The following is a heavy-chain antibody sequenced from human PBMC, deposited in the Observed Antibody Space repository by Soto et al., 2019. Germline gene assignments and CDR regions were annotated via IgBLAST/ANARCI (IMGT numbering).Heavy chain of an antibody. D-gene: IGHD4-17*01. Sequence: GASVKVSCKASGYTFTSYAMNWVRQAPGQRLEWMGWINAGNGNTKYSQKFQGRFTISRDNYKNTVYLQMNSLRVEDTAVYYCARNVPVTPLGYWGQGTLVTVSS. CDR1: GYTFTSYA. V-gene: IGHV1-3*01. CDR2: INAGNGNT. J-gene: IGHJ4*02. CDR3: ARNVPVTPLGY.